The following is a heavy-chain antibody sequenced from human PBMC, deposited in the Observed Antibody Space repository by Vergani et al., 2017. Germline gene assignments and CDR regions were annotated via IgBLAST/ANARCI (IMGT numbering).Heavy chain of an antibody. CDR3: ARAWSDFWYMDV. D-gene: IGHD3-3*01. CDR2: IYYSGST. V-gene: IGHV4-34*01. J-gene: IGHJ6*03. Sequence: QVQLQQWGAGLLKPSETLSLTCAVYGGSFSGYYWSWIRQPPGKGLEWIGYIYYSGSTYYNPSLKSRVTISVDTSKNQFSLKLSSVTAADTAVYYCARAWSDFWYMDVWGKGTTVTVSS. CDR1: GGSFSGYY.